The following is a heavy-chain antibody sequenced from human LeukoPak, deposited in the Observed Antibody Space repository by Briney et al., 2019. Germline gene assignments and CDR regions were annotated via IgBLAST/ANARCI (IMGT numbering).Heavy chain of an antibody. CDR1: GGSISSSRYY. J-gene: IGHJ4*02. D-gene: IGHD5-12*01. Sequence: SETLSLTCTVSGGSISSSRYYWGWIRQPPGKGLEWIGSIYYSGSTYYNPSLKSRVTISVDTSKNQFSLKLNSVTAADTAVYYCASGGGYDPFDYWGQGTLVTVSS. V-gene: IGHV4-39*07. CDR2: IYYSGST. CDR3: ASGGGYDPFDY.